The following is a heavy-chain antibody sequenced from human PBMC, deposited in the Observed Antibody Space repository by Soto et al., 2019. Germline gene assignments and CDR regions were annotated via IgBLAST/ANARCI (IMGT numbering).Heavy chain of an antibody. Sequence: GSLRLSCAASGFTFSSYSMNWVRQAPGKGLEWVSSISSSSSYIYYADSVKGRFTISRDNAKNSLYLKMNSLRAEDTAVYYCARAPGQLSAXWGQVTLFTVSX. CDR1: GFTFSSYS. CDR3: ARAPGQLSAX. V-gene: IGHV3-21*01. D-gene: IGHD5-18*01. CDR2: ISSSSSYI. J-gene: IGHJ4*02.